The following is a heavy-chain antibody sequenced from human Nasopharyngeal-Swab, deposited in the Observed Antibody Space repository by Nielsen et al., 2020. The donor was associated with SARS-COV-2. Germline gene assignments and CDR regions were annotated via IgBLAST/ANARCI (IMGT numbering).Heavy chain of an antibody. CDR3: ARGGAGVVPSPVLGLGPYYSYYYMDV. D-gene: IGHD2-2*01. CDR2: VRQGGGT. Sequence: WIRQPPGKGLEWIGEVRQGGGTNYNTALKNRVTISVATSKNQFSLKLRSATAAETAVYYCARGGAGVVPSPVLGLGPYYSYYYMDVWGKGTTVTVSS. J-gene: IGHJ6*03. V-gene: IGHV4-34*01.